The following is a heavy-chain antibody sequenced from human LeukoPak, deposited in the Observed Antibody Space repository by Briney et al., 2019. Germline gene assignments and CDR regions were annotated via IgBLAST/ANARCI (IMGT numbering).Heavy chain of an antibody. D-gene: IGHD3-9*01. CDR2: IDYSGNT. Sequence: SETLSLTCTVSGGSISRSSYYWGWIRQPPGKGLEWIGNIDYSGNTYYNPSLKSRVTLSVDTSKNQFSLNLRSVTAADTAVYFSARRYYDLLTGYYHFDYWGQGTLVTVSS. CDR3: ARRYYDLLTGYYHFDY. V-gene: IGHV4-39*01. J-gene: IGHJ4*02. CDR1: GGSISRSSYY.